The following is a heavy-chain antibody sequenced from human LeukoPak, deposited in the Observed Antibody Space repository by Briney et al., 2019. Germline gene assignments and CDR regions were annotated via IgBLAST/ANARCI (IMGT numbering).Heavy chain of an antibody. V-gene: IGHV1-2*02. CDR3: ARVDYTTSDFDY. CDR2: INPNSGVT. Sequence: AASVKVSCKASGYTFTGYYIHWVRQAPGQGLEWMGWINPNSGVTNYAQKFQGRVTMTRDRSTSTAYVEVSRLTSDDTAVYFCARVDYTTSDFDYWGQGILVTVSS. D-gene: IGHD2-2*02. J-gene: IGHJ4*02. CDR1: GYTFTGYY.